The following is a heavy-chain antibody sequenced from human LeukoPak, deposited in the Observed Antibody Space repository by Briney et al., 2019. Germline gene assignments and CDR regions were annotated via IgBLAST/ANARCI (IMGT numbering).Heavy chain of an antibody. D-gene: IGHD3-3*01. CDR1: GGTFSSYA. Sequence: SVKVSCKASGGTFSSYAISWVRQAPGQGLEWMGRIIPIFGTANYAQKFQGRVTITTDESTSTAYMELSSLRSDDTAVYYCARDRRFPTDYWGQGTLVTVSS. J-gene: IGHJ4*02. CDR3: ARDRRFPTDY. CDR2: IIPIFGTA. V-gene: IGHV1-69*05.